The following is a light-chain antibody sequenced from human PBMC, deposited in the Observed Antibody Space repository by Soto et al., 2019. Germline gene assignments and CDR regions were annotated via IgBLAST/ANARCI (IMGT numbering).Light chain of an antibody. CDR1: QSVSSD. V-gene: IGKV3-15*01. CDR2: GAS. CDR3: QQYTNWPLI. J-gene: IGKJ5*01. Sequence: IVMTQSPATLSVSPGERVTLSCRASQSVSSDLAWYQQKPGQSPRLLIYGASTRATGIPARFSGSGSGTEFTLTISSLQSADFAVYYCQQYTNWPLIFGQGTRLEIK.